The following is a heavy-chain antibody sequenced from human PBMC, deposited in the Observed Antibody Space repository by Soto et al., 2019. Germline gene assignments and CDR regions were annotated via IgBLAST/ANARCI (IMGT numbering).Heavy chain of an antibody. CDR1: GGSISSYY. J-gene: IGHJ4*02. D-gene: IGHD3-9*01. CDR3: ASVKELRYFDSHYYDY. V-gene: IGHV4-59*08. Sequence: SETLSLTCTVSGGSISSYYWSWIRQPPGKGLEWIGYIYYSGITNYNPSLKSRVTISVDTSKNQFSLKLSSVTAADTAVYYCASVKELRYFDSHYYDYWGQGTLVTVSS. CDR2: IYYSGIT.